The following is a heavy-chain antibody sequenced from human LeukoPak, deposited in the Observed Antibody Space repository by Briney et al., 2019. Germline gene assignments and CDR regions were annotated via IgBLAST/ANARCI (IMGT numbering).Heavy chain of an antibody. D-gene: IGHD5-12*01. CDR3: ARGGYSFDY. Sequence: VGSLRLSRAASGFTLSGYWMSWVRQAPGKGLEWVARLHADGIERYYVDPVRGRFTISRDNAKNSLHLQMYSLRLDDTAVYYCARGGYSFDYLGQGTLVTVSS. V-gene: IGHV3-7*03. CDR1: GFTLSGYW. J-gene: IGHJ4*02. CDR2: LHADGIER.